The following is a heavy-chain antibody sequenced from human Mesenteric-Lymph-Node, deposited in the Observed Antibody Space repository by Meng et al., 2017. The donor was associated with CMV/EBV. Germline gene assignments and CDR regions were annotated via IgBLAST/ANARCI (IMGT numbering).Heavy chain of an antibody. CDR3: VKDIYSGTNYYYYYYAMDV. V-gene: IGHV3-9*01. Sequence: GGSLRLSCAASGFSFDDYAMHWVRQTPGKGLEWVSGINWKSGIIGYGDSVKGRFTISRDNAKNSLYLQMKNLRAEDTALYYCVKDIYSGTNYYYYYYAMDVWGQGTTVTVSS. J-gene: IGHJ6*02. D-gene: IGHD2-15*01. CDR2: INWKSGII. CDR1: GFSFDDYA.